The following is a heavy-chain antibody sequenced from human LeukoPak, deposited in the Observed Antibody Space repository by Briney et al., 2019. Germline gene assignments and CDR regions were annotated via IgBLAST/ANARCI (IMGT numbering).Heavy chain of an antibody. CDR2: IHPSGML. CDR3: ARGRYCSADICSGGDAFDI. CDR1: GASFNSDDQY. V-gene: IGHV4-30-4*08. D-gene: IGHD2-15*01. J-gene: IGHJ3*02. Sequence: SQTLSLTCTVSGASFNSDDQYWNWIRQSPGKGLEWIGSIHPSGMLYNNPSLESRVTMSRDTSKNQFSLNLNSVTAADTAVYYCARGRYCSADICSGGDAFDIWGQGTMASVSS.